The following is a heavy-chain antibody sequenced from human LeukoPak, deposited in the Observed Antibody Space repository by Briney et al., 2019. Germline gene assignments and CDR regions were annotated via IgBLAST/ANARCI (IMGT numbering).Heavy chain of an antibody. V-gene: IGHV1-24*01. CDR3: ATGRTWWDLLNY. J-gene: IGHJ4*02. D-gene: IGHD1-26*01. Sequence: ASAKVSCKVSGHTLTELSLHWVRQAPGKGLEWMGGLDPEAGEMIYSQKFQGRVTMTEDTSTDIAYMEMSSLRSEDTAVYYCATGRTWWDLLNYWGQGTLVTVSS. CDR2: LDPEAGEM. CDR1: GHTLTELS.